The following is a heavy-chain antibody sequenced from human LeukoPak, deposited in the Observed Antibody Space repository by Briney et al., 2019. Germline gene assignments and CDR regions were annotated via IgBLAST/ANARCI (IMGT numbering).Heavy chain of an antibody. CDR1: GFSFSVYW. J-gene: IGHJ4*02. CDR3: ARDEVVVAAIDY. Sequence: GGSLRLSCAASGFSFSVYWMHWVRQAPGKGPVWVSRIKTDGSITDYADSVKGRFTISRDNAKNTVYLQMNSLRAEDTAVYYCARDEVVVAAIDYWGQGTLVTVSS. D-gene: IGHD2-15*01. CDR2: IKTDGSIT. V-gene: IGHV3-74*01.